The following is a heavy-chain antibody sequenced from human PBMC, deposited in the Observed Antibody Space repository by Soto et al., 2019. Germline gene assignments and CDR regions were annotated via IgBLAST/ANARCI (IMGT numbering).Heavy chain of an antibody. V-gene: IGHV3-30*18. CDR2: ISYDGSNK. CDR3: AKGFLLWELLGYYFDY. D-gene: IGHD1-26*01. J-gene: IGHJ4*02. CDR1: GFTFNSYG. Sequence: PCGSLRLSCAASGFTFNSYGMHWVRKTPGKGLEWVAVISYDGSNKYYADSVKGRFTISRDNSKNTLYLQMNSLRAEDTAVYYCAKGFLLWELLGYYFDYWGQGTLVTVSS.